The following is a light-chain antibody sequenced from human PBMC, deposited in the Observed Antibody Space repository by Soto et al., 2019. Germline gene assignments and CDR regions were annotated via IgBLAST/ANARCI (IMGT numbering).Light chain of an antibody. J-gene: IGLJ1*01. V-gene: IGLV1-44*01. CDR1: ISNTGSNA. Sequence: QSVLTQPPSASGAPGLRVTISCSGSISNTGSNAVNWYQHLPGTAPKLLIYSQNQRPSGVPDRFSGSMSGTSASLAISGLQSEDETDYYCATCDDSRSAQGVFGTGTKVTVL. CDR2: SQN. CDR3: ATCDDSRSAQGV.